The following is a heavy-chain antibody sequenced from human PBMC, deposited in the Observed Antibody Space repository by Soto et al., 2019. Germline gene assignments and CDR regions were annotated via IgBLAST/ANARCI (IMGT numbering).Heavy chain of an antibody. CDR2: ISPYSGNT. Sequence: QVQLVQSGDEVRKPGSSVKVSCKASGYIFVNYGIAWVRQAPGQGLEWMGWISPYSGNTHYASKVQGRLTITTDTXPGTAYMDLGGLTSDDTAVYYCAMVENYVAPAPQDVWGQGTTVTVSS. J-gene: IGHJ6*02. V-gene: IGHV1-18*01. D-gene: IGHD3-16*01. CDR3: AMVENYVAPAPQDV. CDR1: GYIFVNYG.